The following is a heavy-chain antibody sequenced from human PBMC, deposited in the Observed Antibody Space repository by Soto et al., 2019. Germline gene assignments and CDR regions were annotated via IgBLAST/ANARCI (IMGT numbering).Heavy chain of an antibody. CDR1: GYTVSSNSVA. J-gene: IGHJ6*02. CDR2: TYYRSRWYS. D-gene: IGHD2-15*01. CDR3: ARSEEDSDYYYYGMDV. V-gene: IGHV6-1*01. Sequence: SQTLSLTCVGPGYTVSSNSVAWNWVRQSPSRGLEWLGRTYYRSRWYSDYAVSVRSRIDINADTSKNQVSLQLNSVTPEDTAVYYCARSEEDSDYYYYGMDVWGQGTTVTVSS.